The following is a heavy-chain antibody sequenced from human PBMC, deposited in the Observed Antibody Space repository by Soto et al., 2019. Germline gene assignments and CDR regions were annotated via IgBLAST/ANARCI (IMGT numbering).Heavy chain of an antibody. CDR2: ISYDGHNK. CDR1: GFTFTTFG. V-gene: IGHV3-30*18. Sequence: QVQLVESGGGVVQPGGSLRLSCTASGFTFTTFGIHWVHQAPGKGLEWVALISYDGHNKYYSDSVKGRFTISRDNYKNTLSLQMNSLRAEDTAVYYCAKDLQAYGDYNYSYYGMDVWGQGTTVSVSS. J-gene: IGHJ6*02. CDR3: AKDLQAYGDYNYSYYGMDV. D-gene: IGHD4-17*01.